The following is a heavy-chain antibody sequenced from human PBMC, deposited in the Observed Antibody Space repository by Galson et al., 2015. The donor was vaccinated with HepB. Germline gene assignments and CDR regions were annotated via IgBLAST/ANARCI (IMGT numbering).Heavy chain of an antibody. J-gene: IGHJ4*02. V-gene: IGHV3-7*01. Sequence: SLRLSCAASGLSFSSYSMGWVRQAPGKGLEWVANIKEDGSEKYYVDSVKGRFTISRDNAKNSLYLQMNSLRVEDTAVYYCARGYRAPWPWGQGTLVTVSS. CDR3: ARGYRAPWP. CDR2: IKEDGSEK. D-gene: IGHD3-16*02. CDR1: GLSFSSYS.